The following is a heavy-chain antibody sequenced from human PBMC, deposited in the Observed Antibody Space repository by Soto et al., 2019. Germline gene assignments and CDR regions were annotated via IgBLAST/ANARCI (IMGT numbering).Heavy chain of an antibody. J-gene: IGHJ5*02. Sequence: PSETLSLTCSVSGVSVSSPYYFWSWIRQPPGKGLEWIGYIYYSGSANYNPSLKSRVSISVDTSRNQFSLRLTSVTAADTALYYCASGFWSGNSPNWVDPWGQGTLVTVSS. CDR3: ASGFWSGNSPNWVDP. CDR1: GVSVSSPYYF. CDR2: IYYSGSA. D-gene: IGHD3-3*01. V-gene: IGHV4-61*01.